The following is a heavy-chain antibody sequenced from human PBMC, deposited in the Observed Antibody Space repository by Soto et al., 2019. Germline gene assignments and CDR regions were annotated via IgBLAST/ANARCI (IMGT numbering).Heavy chain of an antibody. CDR1: GFTFSSYE. J-gene: IGHJ6*02. Sequence: QAVESGGGLVQPAGSLRLSCAASGFTFSSYEMNWVRQPPGKGLEWVSYISSSGSTMYYVDSVKGRFTISRDNAKNLLYPQMNSLRADDTAVYYCVTRRFTVFSAMAVWGQGTTVTVSS. CDR2: ISSSGSTM. D-gene: IGHD3-3*01. V-gene: IGHV3-48*03. CDR3: VTRRFTVFSAMAV.